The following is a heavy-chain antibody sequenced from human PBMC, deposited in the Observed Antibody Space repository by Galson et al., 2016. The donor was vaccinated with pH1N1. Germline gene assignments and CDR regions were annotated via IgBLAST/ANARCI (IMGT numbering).Heavy chain of an antibody. Sequence: SVKVSCKASGGTFGSFGINWVRQAPGQGLEWMGGIIPIFDTPKYAQKFQGRVTITADESTSTAYMELSSLRSEDTAVYYCAREDYCDTDLIDWYFDLWGRGTLVTVSS. CDR3: AREDYCDTDLIDWYFDL. CDR1: GGTFGSFG. D-gene: IGHD3-22*01. J-gene: IGHJ2*01. CDR2: IIPIFDTP. V-gene: IGHV1-69*13.